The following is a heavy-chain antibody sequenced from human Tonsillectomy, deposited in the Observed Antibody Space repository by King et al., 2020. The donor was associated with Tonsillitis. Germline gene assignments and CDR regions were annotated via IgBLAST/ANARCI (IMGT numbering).Heavy chain of an antibody. Sequence: TLQESGPTLVKPTQTLTLTCTFSGFSLSTSGVGVGWTRQPPGKALEWLALIYWNDDKRYSPSLKSRLTITKDTFKNQVVLTMTNMDPVDTATYYCAHSWVNYYDSSGYLAFDYWGQGTLVTVSS. CDR3: AHSWVNYYDSSGYLAFDY. D-gene: IGHD3-22*01. CDR1: GFSLSTSGVG. V-gene: IGHV2-5*01. CDR2: IYWNDDK. J-gene: IGHJ4*02.